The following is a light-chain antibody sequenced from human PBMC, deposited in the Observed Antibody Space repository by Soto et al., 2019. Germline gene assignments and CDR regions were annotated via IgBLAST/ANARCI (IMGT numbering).Light chain of an antibody. V-gene: IGLV2-8*01. CDR2: EVT. J-gene: IGLJ1*01. CDR3: SSFAGRNNLYV. CDR1: SSDVGGYNF. Sequence: LTQPPSASGSPGQSVTISCTGTSSDVGGYNFVSWYQQHPGKAPKLMIFEVTKRPSGVPDRFSGSKSGNTASLTVSGLQAEDEADYYCSSFAGRNNLYVFGTGTKGTVL.